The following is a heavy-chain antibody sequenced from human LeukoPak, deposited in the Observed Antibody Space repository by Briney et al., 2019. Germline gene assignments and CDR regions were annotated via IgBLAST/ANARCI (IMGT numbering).Heavy chain of an antibody. Sequence: GGSLRLSCAASGFTVSSNYMSWVRQAPGKGLEWVSVIYSGGSTYYADSVKGRFTISRHNSKNTLYLQMNSLRAEDTAVYYCARARLWFGGNYYYGMDVWGQGTTVTVSS. CDR3: ARARLWFGGNYYYGMDV. J-gene: IGHJ6*02. CDR1: GFTVSSNY. CDR2: IYSGGST. D-gene: IGHD3-10*01. V-gene: IGHV3-53*04.